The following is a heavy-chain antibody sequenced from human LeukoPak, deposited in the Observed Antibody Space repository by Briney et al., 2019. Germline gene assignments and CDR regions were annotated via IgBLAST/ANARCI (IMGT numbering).Heavy chain of an antibody. CDR1: GGSISSSSYY. V-gene: IGHV4-39*01. D-gene: IGHD6-19*01. CDR2: IYYSGST. CDR3: ARQEQWLVGADY. Sequence: SETLSLTCTVSGGSISSSSYYWGWIRQPPGKGLEWIGSIYYSGSTYYNPSLKSRVTISVDTSKNQFSLKLSSVTAADTAVYYYARQEQWLVGADYWGQGTLVTVSS. J-gene: IGHJ4*02.